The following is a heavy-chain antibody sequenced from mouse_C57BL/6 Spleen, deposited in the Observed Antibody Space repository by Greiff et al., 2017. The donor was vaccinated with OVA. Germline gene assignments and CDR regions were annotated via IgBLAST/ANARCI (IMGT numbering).Heavy chain of an antibody. D-gene: IGHD4-1*01. Sequence: QVHVKQSGAELVRPGASVTLSCKASGYTFTDYEMHWVKQTPVHGLEWIGAIDPETGGTAYNQKFKGKAILTADKSSSTAYMELRSLTSEDSAVYYCTRGPLGPQWYFDVWGTGTTVTVSS. V-gene: IGHV1-15*01. CDR2: IDPETGGT. CDR1: GYTFTDYE. CDR3: TRGPLGPQWYFDV. J-gene: IGHJ1*03.